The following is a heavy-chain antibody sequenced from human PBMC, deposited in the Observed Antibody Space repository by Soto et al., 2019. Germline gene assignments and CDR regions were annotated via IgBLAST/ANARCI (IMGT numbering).Heavy chain of an antibody. CDR2: IHYSGST. J-gene: IGHJ6*02. D-gene: IGHD2-2*01. Sequence: PSETLSLTCTVSGGSISSYYWSWIRQSPGEGLEWIGYIHYSGSTKSNPSLKSRVTISVDTSRNQVSLKLSSVTAADSAVYFCARARYQLLHPYYSGMDVWGQGTTVTVSS. V-gene: IGHV4-59*01. CDR3: ARARYQLLHPYYSGMDV. CDR1: GGSISSYY.